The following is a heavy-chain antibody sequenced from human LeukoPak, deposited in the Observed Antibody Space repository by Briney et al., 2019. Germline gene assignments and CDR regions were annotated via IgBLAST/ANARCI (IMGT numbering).Heavy chain of an antibody. D-gene: IGHD2-2*01. CDR3: ARVYKWGYQLLYYFDY. CDR1: GGSFRGYY. J-gene: IGHJ4*02. V-gene: IGHV4-34*01. CDR2: INHSGST. Sequence: SETLSLTCAVYGGSFRGYYWSWIRQPPGKGLEWIGEINHSGSTNYNSSLKSRVTISVDTSKNQFSLKLSSVTAADTAVYYCARVYKWGYQLLYYFDYWGQGTLVTVSS.